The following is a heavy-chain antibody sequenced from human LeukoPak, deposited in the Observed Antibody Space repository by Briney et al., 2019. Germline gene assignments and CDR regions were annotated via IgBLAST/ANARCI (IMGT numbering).Heavy chain of an antibody. Sequence: SETLSLTCAVSGGSISSSNWWSWVRQPPGKGLEWIGEISHSGSINYNPSLKSRVIISGDASKNQLSLRLSSVTAADTAIYYCARGDIAARLQHWGQGTLVTVSS. V-gene: IGHV4-4*02. D-gene: IGHD6-6*01. CDR2: ISHSGSI. CDR3: ARGDIAARLQH. CDR1: GGSISSSNW. J-gene: IGHJ1*01.